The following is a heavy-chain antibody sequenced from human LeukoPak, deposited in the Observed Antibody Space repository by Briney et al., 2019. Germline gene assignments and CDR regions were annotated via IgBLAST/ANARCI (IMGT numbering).Heavy chain of an antibody. J-gene: IGHJ6*03. CDR3: ARNCYDSSGYYYYYYYMDV. Sequence: SETLSLTCTVSGGSISSYYWSWIRQPAGKGLEWIGRIYTSGSTNYNPSLKSRVTISVDTSKNQFSLKLSSVTAADTAVYYCARNCYDSSGYYYYYYYMDVWGKGTTVIVSS. D-gene: IGHD3-22*01. V-gene: IGHV4-4*07. CDR2: IYTSGST. CDR1: GGSISSYY.